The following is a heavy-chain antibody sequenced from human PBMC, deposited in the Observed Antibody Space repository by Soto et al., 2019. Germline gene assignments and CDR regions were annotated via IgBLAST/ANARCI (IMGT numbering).Heavy chain of an antibody. CDR1: GYTFTSYY. Sequence: ASVKVSCKASGYTFTSYYMRWVRQAPGQGLEWMGIINPSGGSTSYAQNFQGRVTMTRDTSTSTVYMELSSLRSEDTAVYYCARGVGGYYFDYWGKGTLVTVSS. J-gene: IGHJ4*02. CDR3: ARGVGGYYFDY. V-gene: IGHV1-46*03. D-gene: IGHD2-2*01. CDR2: INPSGGST.